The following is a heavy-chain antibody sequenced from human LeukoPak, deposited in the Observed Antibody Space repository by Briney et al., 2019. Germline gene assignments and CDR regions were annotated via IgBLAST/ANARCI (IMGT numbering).Heavy chain of an antibody. CDR3: ARDYYDSSGLDY. CDR1: GFTFSSYA. D-gene: IGHD3-22*01. CDR2: ISYDGSNK. J-gene: IGHJ4*02. Sequence: GGSLRLSCAASGFTFSSYAMHWVRQAPGKGLGWVAVISYDGSNKYYADSVKGRFTISRDNSKNTLYLQMNSLRAEDTAVYYCARDYYDSSGLDYWGQGTLVTVSS. V-gene: IGHV3-30*04.